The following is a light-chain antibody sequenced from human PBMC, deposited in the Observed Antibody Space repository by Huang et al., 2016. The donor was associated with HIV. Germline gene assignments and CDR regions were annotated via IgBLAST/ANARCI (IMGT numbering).Light chain of an antibody. CDR1: QAISNY. V-gene: IGKV1-17*03. CDR3: LQHHAYPRT. J-gene: IGKJ1*01. CDR2: AES. Sequence: DIQMTQSPSAMSASVGDKVTITCRASQAISNYLVWFQQKPGGAPKRLIYAESSLQSGVRTRVSGSGYGTKFTLTISSLQPEDFATYYCLQHHAYPRTFGPGTKVEVK.